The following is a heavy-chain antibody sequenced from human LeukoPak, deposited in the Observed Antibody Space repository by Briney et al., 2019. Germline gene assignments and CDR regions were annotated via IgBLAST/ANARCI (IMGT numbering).Heavy chain of an antibody. J-gene: IGHJ4*02. CDR2: IIPTFGTA. V-gene: IGHV1-69*06. Sequence: SVKVFCKASAGTFSSYAISWVGQPPAQGLEWLGGIIPTFGTANNEQKFQVRVTITADKTTSTAYMELSSLRSEDTAVYYCARTWKDSTPLDYWGQGTLVTVSS. D-gene: IGHD1-1*01. CDR3: ARTWKDSTPLDY. CDR1: AGTFSSYA.